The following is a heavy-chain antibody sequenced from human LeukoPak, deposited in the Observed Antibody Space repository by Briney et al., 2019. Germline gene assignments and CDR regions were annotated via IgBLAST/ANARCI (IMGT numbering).Heavy chain of an antibody. CDR1: GVSISSGDYY. D-gene: IGHD3-3*01. CDR2: IYYSGST. J-gene: IGHJ6*02. CDR3: AREPSYYDFWSGPGYYYYGMDV. Sequence: PSETLSLTCTVSGVSISSGDYYWSWIRQPPGKGLEWIGYIYYSGSTYYNPSLKSRVTISVDTSKNQFSLKLSSVTAADTAVYYCAREPSYYDFWSGPGYYYYGMDVWGQGTTVTVSS. V-gene: IGHV4-30-4*01.